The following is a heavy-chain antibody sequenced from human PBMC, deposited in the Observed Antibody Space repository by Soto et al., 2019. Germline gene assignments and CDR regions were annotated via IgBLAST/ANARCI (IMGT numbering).Heavy chain of an antibody. CDR2: IIPIFGTA. CDR3: ERRDPYYYDSSGYYDAFDI. CDR1: GGTFSSYA. Sequence: QVQLVQSGAEVKKPGSSVKVSCKASGGTFSSYAISWVRQAPGQGLEWMGGIIPIFGTANYAQKFQGRVTITADESTRTAYMELRSLRSEDTAVYYCERRDPYYYDSSGYYDAFDIWGQGTMVTVSS. J-gene: IGHJ3*02. V-gene: IGHV1-69*12. D-gene: IGHD3-22*01.